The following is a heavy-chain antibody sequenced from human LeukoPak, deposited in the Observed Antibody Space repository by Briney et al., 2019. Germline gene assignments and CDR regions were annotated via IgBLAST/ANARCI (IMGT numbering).Heavy chain of an antibody. CDR2: ISGSGGST. Sequence: GRSLRLSCAASGFTFSSYAMSWVRQAPGKGLEWVSAISGSGGSTYYADSVKGRFTISRDNSKNTLYLQMNSLRAEDTAVYYCAKDYYGSGSYPYFDYWGQGTLVTVSS. J-gene: IGHJ4*02. D-gene: IGHD3-10*01. CDR3: AKDYYGSGSYPYFDY. CDR1: GFTFSSYA. V-gene: IGHV3-23*01.